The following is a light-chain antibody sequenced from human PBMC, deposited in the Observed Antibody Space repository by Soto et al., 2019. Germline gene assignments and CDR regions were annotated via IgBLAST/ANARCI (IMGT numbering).Light chain of an antibody. CDR2: AAS. V-gene: IGKV3-20*01. Sequence: EIVLTQSPGTLSLSPGERATLSCRASQSVDNKYLAWYQQKPGQAPRILIFAASSRATGIPDRFSGGGSGTDFTLTISRLEPGDFAVYYCQQYGYSSWTFGQGTKVEIK. J-gene: IGKJ1*01. CDR3: QQYGYSSWT. CDR1: QSVDNKY.